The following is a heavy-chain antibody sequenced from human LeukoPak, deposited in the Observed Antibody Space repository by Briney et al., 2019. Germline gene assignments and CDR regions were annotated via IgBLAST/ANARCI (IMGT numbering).Heavy chain of an antibody. CDR1: GGTFSSYA. Sequence: GASVKVSCKASGGTFSSYAISWVRQAPGQGLEWMGGIIPIFGTANYAQKFQGRVTITADESTSTAYMELSSLRSEDTAVYYCARGSELLWFGELFGNYYYYYYMDVWGKGTTVTISS. CDR2: IIPIFGTA. J-gene: IGHJ6*03. CDR3: ARGSELLWFGELFGNYYYYYYMDV. V-gene: IGHV1-69*13. D-gene: IGHD3-10*01.